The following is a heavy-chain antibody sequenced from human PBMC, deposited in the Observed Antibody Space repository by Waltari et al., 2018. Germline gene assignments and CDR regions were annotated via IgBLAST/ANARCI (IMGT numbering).Heavy chain of an antibody. V-gene: IGHV1-24*01. CDR1: GYTLTELS. CDR3: ATAQWGDSSGYYYLDY. J-gene: IGHJ4*02. Sequence: QVQLVQSGAEVKKHGASVKVSCKVSGYTLTELSMHWVRQAPGKGLEWMGGFDPEDGENIYAQKFQGRVTMTEDTSTDTAYMELSSLRSEDTSVYYCATAQWGDSSGYYYLDYWGQGTLVTVSS. CDR2: FDPEDGEN. D-gene: IGHD3-22*01.